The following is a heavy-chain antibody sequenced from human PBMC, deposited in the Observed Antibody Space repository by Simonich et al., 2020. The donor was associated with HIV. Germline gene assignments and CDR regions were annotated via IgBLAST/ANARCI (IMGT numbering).Heavy chain of an antibody. CDR1: GGSLSGYF. CDR3: ARLKVVGTTNVLYYFDY. CDR2: INHSGRT. D-gene: IGHD1-26*01. J-gene: IGHJ4*02. V-gene: IGHV4-34*01. Sequence: QVQLQQWGAGLLKPSETLSLTCAVYGGSLSGYFWSWIRQPPGKGLEWIGEINHSGRTNYNPSLKSRVTTSVDTSKNQFSLKLSSVTAADTAVYYCARLKVVGTTNVLYYFDYWGQGTLVTVSS.